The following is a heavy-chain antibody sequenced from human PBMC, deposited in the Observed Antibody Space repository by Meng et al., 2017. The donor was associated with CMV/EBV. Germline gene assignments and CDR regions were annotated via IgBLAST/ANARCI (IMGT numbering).Heavy chain of an antibody. V-gene: IGHV1-69*05. Sequence: SVKVSCKASGGTFSSYAISWVRQAPGQGLEWMGGIIPIFGTANYAQKFQGRVTITTDESTSTAYMERSSLRSEDTAVYYCARHHPAGYCSSTSCPQRWFDPWGQGTLVTVSS. D-gene: IGHD2-2*01. CDR1: GGTFSSYA. J-gene: IGHJ5*02. CDR3: ARHHPAGYCSSTSCPQRWFDP. CDR2: IIPIFGTA.